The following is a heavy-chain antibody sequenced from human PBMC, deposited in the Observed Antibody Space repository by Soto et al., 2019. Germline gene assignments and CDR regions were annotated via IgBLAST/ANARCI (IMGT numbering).Heavy chain of an antibody. CDR1: GFTFSSYG. Sequence: PGGSMRLSCAASGFTFSSYGMHWVRQAPGKGLEWVAVISYDGSNKYYADSVKGRFTISRDNSKNTLYLQMNSLRAEDTAVYYCAKDCGHGGYYDSSGYSDYWGQGTLVTVPQ. D-gene: IGHD3-22*01. J-gene: IGHJ4*02. CDR2: ISYDGSNK. V-gene: IGHV3-30*18. CDR3: AKDCGHGGYYDSSGYSDY.